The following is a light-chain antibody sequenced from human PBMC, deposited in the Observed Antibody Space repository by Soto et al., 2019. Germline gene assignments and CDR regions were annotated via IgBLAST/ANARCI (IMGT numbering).Light chain of an antibody. CDR1: SSDVGGYNY. CDR2: EFT. J-gene: IGLJ2*01. CDR3: SSYAGSNNYVV. V-gene: IGLV2-8*01. Sequence: QSALTQPPSASGSPGQSVTISCTGTSSDVGGYNYVSWYQQHPGKAPKLMIYEFTKRPSGVPDRFSGSKSGSTASLTVSGLQAEDEADYYCSSYAGSNNYVVFGGGTKLTVL.